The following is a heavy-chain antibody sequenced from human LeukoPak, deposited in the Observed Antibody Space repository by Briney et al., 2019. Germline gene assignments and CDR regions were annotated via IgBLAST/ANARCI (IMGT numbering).Heavy chain of an antibody. CDR3: ARSGAFDI. Sequence: PSETLSLTCAVAGGSIRSTNWWSWVRQPPGKGLEWIGEIYHSGSTKYNPSLKSRVTILVDKSKNQLFLKLRSVTAADTAVYYCARSGAFDIWGQGTMVTVSS. V-gene: IGHV4-4*02. CDR1: GGSIRSTNW. D-gene: IGHD1-26*01. J-gene: IGHJ3*02. CDR2: IYHSGST.